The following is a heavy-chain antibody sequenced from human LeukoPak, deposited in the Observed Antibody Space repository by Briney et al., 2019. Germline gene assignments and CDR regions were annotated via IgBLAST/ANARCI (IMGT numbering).Heavy chain of an antibody. Sequence: QAGGSLRLSCAASEFTFDNYAMSWVRQAPGEGLEWVSVISGSGYYSYYADSVKGRFTISRDNAKNSLYLQMNSLRAEDTAMFYCARGADDGYNSALHFDVWGQGLLVTVSS. D-gene: IGHD5-24*01. CDR2: ISGSGYYS. CDR3: ARGADDGYNSALHFDV. J-gene: IGHJ4*02. V-gene: IGHV3-23*01. CDR1: EFTFDNYA.